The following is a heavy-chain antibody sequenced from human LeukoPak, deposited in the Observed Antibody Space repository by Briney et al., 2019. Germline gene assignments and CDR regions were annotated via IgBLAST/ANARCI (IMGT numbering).Heavy chain of an antibody. Sequence: PSETLSLTCTVSGGSISSYYWSWIRQPPGKGLEWIGYIYYSGSTNYNPSLKSRVTISVDTSKNQFSLKLTSVTAADTAVYYCARVVAAVMNWFDPWGQGTLVTVSS. CDR3: ARVVAAVMNWFDP. CDR2: IYYSGST. V-gene: IGHV4-59*01. D-gene: IGHD6-13*01. CDR1: GGSISSYY. J-gene: IGHJ5*02.